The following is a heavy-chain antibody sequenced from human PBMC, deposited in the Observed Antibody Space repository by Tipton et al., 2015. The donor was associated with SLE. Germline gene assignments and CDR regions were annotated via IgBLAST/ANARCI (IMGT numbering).Heavy chain of an antibody. V-gene: IGHV4-39*07. CDR3: ASPLAMGIFGMGFDI. CDR2: ICYSGST. J-gene: IGHJ3*02. Sequence: TLSLTCTVSGGSISSSSYYWGWIRQPPGKGLEWIGSICYSGSTYFNPSLKSRVSISVDTSNNQFSLKLSSVTAADTAVYYCASPLAMGIFGMGFDIWGQGTMVTVSS. CDR1: GGSISSSSYY. D-gene: IGHD3-3*01.